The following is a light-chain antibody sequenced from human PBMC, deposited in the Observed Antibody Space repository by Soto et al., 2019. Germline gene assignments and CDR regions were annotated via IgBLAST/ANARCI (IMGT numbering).Light chain of an antibody. CDR1: QSVSSSY. CDR2: GAS. J-gene: IGKJ1*01. CDR3: QHYGSSLWT. Sequence: EIVLTQSPGTLSLSPGERATLSCRASQSVSSSYLAWYQQKPGQAPRLLISGASSRATGIPDRFRGSGSGTDFTLTISRLEPEDFAVYFCQHYGSSLWTFGQGTKVEIK. V-gene: IGKV3-20*01.